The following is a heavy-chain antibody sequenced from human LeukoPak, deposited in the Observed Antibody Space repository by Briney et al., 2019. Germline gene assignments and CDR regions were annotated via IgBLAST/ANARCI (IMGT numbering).Heavy chain of an antibody. CDR3: AREYCTRTTCYFDY. CDR2: ILYSGST. D-gene: IGHD2-2*01. J-gene: IGHJ4*02. Sequence: SETLSLTCSVSGGSISSDYWSWIRQPPEKGLEWIGYILYSGSTNYNPSLKSRLTISVDTSKIQFSLKLSSVTAADTAVYYCAREYCTRTTCYFDYWGQGTLVTASS. V-gene: IGHV4-59*01. CDR1: GGSISSDY.